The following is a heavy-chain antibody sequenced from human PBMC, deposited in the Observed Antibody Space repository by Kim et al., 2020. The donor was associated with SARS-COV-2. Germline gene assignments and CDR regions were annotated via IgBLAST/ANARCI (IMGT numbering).Heavy chain of an antibody. J-gene: IGHJ4*01. D-gene: IGHD6-13*01. Sequence: ASVKVSCKASGYTFTDYYLHWVRQAPGQGLEWMRRINPNSGGTNYVQKFQGRVTMTRDTSISTAFMELNRLRSDDTAVYYCARGMGVGQLVPDYWGHGSL. CDR1: GYTFTDYY. V-gene: IGHV1-2*06. CDR2: INPNSGGT. CDR3: ARGMGVGQLVPDY.